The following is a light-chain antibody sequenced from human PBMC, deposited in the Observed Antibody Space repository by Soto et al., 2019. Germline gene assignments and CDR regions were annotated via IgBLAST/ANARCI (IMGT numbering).Light chain of an antibody. CDR3: QKYNSALT. CDR1: QNINNY. CDR2: DAS. Sequence: DIQMTQSPSSLSAALGARVTITCQASQNINNYLNWYQQKPGRAPKPLIYDASNLEAGVPSRFRGSGSGTDFTLTISSLQPEDVATYFCQKYNSALTFGQGTRLEIK. V-gene: IGKV1-33*01. J-gene: IGKJ5*01.